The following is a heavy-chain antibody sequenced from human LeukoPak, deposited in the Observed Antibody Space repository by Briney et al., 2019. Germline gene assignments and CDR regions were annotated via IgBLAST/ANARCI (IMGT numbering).Heavy chain of an antibody. CDR3: ARPTTVTTSAYRAFDI. CDR1: GGSFSDNY. CDR2: INHSGST. J-gene: IGHJ3*02. D-gene: IGHD4-17*01. Sequence: PSETLSLTCAVYGGSFSDNYWSWIRQPPGKGLEWIGEINHSGSTNYSPSLRSRVTISVDTSKNQFSLNLRSVTAADTAVYYCARPTTVTTSAYRAFDIWGQGTMVTVSA. V-gene: IGHV4-34*01.